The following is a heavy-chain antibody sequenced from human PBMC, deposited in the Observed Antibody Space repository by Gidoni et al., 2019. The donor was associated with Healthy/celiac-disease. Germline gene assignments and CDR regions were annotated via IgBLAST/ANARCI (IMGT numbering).Heavy chain of an antibody. CDR2: MNPNSGNT. CDR3: ARANDYGDYADYYYYGMDV. D-gene: IGHD4-17*01. J-gene: IGHJ6*02. Sequence: QVQLAQSGAEGKKPGASVKVSCKASGYTFTSYATHRVRQATGQGLEWMGWMNPNSGNTGYAQKFQGRVTMTRNTSISTAYMELSSLRSEDTAVYYCARANDYGDYADYYYYGMDVWGQGTTVTVSS. CDR1: GYTFTSYA. V-gene: IGHV1-8*01.